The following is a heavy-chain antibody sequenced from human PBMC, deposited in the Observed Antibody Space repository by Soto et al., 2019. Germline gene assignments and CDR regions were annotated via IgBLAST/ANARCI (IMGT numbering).Heavy chain of an antibody. D-gene: IGHD3-3*01. V-gene: IGHV4-34*01. J-gene: IGHJ6*02. Sequence: PSETLSLTCAVYGGSFSGYYWSWIRQPPGKGLEWIGEINHSGSTNYNPSLKSRVTISVDTSKNQFSLKLSSVTAADTAVYYCARTAGYDFWSAAYYYYGMDVWGQGNTVTVSS. CDR2: INHSGST. CDR3: ARTAGYDFWSAAYYYYGMDV. CDR1: GGSFSGYY.